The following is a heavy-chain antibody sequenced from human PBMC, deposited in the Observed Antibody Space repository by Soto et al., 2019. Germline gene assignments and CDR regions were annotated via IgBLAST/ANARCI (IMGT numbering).Heavy chain of an antibody. CDR1: GFTFSSYW. CDR3: ARDLTFYLVASLDY. J-gene: IGHJ4*02. CDR2: IKQDGSEK. V-gene: IGHV3-7*01. Sequence: EVQLVESGGGLVQPGGSLRLSCAASGFTFSSYWMSWVRQAPGKGLEWVANIKQDGSEKYYVDSVKGRFTISRDNAKNSLYLQMNSLRAEDTAVYYCARDLTFYLVASLDYWGQGTLVTVSS. D-gene: IGHD2-8*02.